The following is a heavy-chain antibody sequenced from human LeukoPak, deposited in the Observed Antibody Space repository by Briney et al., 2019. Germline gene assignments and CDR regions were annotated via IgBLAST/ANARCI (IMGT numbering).Heavy chain of an antibody. D-gene: IGHD6-13*01. CDR1: GGSFSGYY. CDR3: ARGHSEGSSWPLYYYSYYMDV. Sequence: SETLSLTCAVYGGSFSGYYCSWIRQPPGKWLEWIGEINHSGGTNYNPSLKSRVTISVDTSKNQFSLKLSSVTAAATAVYYCARGHSEGSSWPLYYYSYYMDVWGKGTTVTVSS. V-gene: IGHV4-34*01. J-gene: IGHJ6*03. CDR2: INHSGGT.